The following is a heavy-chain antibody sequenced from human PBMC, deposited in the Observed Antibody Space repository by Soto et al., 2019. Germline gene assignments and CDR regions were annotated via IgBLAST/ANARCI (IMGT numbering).Heavy chain of an antibody. V-gene: IGHV1-69*13. Sequence: SVKVSCKASGGTFDNFIMNWVRQTPGRGLEWMGGIVPVLGTPTYAEKFKGRVTISATGSTSTMYMEVTSLRSEVTAIYYCARNGTYSSSLSQYSGMDVWGQGTTVTVSS. J-gene: IGHJ6*02. D-gene: IGHD1-26*01. CDR1: GGTFDNFI. CDR2: IVPVLGTP. CDR3: ARNGTYSSSLSQYSGMDV.